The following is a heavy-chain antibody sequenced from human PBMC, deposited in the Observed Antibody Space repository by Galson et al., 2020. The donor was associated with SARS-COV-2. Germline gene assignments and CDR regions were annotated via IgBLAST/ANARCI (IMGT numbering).Heavy chain of an antibody. Sequence: GESLKLSCAASGFTFSSYGMHWVRQAPGKGLEWVAVIWYDGSNKYYADSVKGRFTISRDNSKNTLYLQMNSLRAEDTAVYYCARDALGWLLYYFDYWGQGTLVTVSS. J-gene: IGHJ4*02. CDR3: ARDALGWLLYYFDY. CDR1: GFTFSSYG. V-gene: IGHV3-33*01. D-gene: IGHD5-12*01. CDR2: IWYDGSNK.